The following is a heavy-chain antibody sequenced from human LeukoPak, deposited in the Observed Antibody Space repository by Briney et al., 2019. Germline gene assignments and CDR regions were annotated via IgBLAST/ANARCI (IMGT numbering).Heavy chain of an antibody. V-gene: IGHV3-11*04. CDR2: ITNSGRST. Sequence: GGSLRLSCEASGFSFSSYFISWIRQAPGKGLEWVSYITNSGRSTNYADAVKGRFTISRDNTKKSVYLEMTDLRPEDTAVYYCAREASGNYYVFDSWGQGTRVTVSS. CDR3: AREASGNYYVFDS. D-gene: IGHD1-26*01. CDR1: GFSFSSYF. J-gene: IGHJ4*02.